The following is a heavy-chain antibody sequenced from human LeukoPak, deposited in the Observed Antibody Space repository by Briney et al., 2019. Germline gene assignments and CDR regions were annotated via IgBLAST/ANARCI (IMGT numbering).Heavy chain of an antibody. V-gene: IGHV1-69*05. CDR2: IIPIFGTA. Sequence: ASVKVSCKASGYTFTSYGISWVRQAPGQGLEWMGGIIPIFGTANYAQKFQGRVTITTDESTSTAYMELSSLRSEDTAVYYCARVRQTFGVDNYFDYWGQGTLVTVSS. CDR3: ARVRQTFGVDNYFDY. D-gene: IGHD3-3*01. J-gene: IGHJ4*02. CDR1: GYTFTSYG.